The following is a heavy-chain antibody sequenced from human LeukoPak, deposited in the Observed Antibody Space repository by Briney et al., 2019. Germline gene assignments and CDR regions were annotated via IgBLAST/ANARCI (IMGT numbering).Heavy chain of an antibody. V-gene: IGHV4-39*01. J-gene: IGHJ5*02. CDR2: IYYSGST. Sequence: SETLSLTXTVSGGSISSSGYYWGWIRQPPGKGREWVASIYYSGSTYYNPSLKSRVTISVDTSKNQLSLKLSSLTAADTAVYYCARHEYSGSYYGLSWFDPWGQGTLVTVSS. CDR3: ARHEYSGSYYGLSWFDP. CDR1: GGSISSSGYY. D-gene: IGHD1-26*01.